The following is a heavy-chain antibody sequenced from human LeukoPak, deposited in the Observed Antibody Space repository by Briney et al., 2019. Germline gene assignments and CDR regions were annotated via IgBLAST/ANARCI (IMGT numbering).Heavy chain of an antibody. Sequence: GGSLRLSCAASGFTFSSYSMNWVRQAPGKGLEWVSSISSSSSYIYYADSVKGRFAISRDNAKNSLYLQMNSLRAEDTAVYYCASLGYCSSTSCYGLDYWGQGTLVTVS. V-gene: IGHV3-21*01. J-gene: IGHJ4*02. D-gene: IGHD2-2*01. CDR1: GFTFSSYS. CDR3: ASLGYCSSTSCYGLDY. CDR2: ISSSSSYI.